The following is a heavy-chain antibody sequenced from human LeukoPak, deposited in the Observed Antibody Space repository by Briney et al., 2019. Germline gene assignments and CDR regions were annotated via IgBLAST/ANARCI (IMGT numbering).Heavy chain of an antibody. V-gene: IGHV1-69*13. Sequence: SVKVSCKASGGTFSSYAISRVRQAPGQGLEWMGGIIPIFGTANYAQKFQGRVTITADESTSTAYMELSSLRSEDTAVYYCATSAILYCSSTSCYLYYWGQGTLVTVSS. CDR2: IIPIFGTA. D-gene: IGHD2-2*01. CDR3: ATSAILYCSSTSCYLYY. CDR1: GGTFSSYA. J-gene: IGHJ4*02.